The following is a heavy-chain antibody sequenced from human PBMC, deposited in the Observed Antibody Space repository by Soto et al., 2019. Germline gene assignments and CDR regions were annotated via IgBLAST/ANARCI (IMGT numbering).Heavy chain of an antibody. Sequence: SETLSLTCTVSGGSIGSGGYYWSGIRQHPGKGLEWIGYIYYSGSTYYNPSLKSRVTISVDTSKNQFSLKLSSVTAADTAVYYCAIYDSSGSRGFQHWGQGTLVT. CDR3: AIYDSSGSRGFQH. CDR1: GGSIGSGGYY. D-gene: IGHD3-22*01. J-gene: IGHJ1*01. V-gene: IGHV4-31*03. CDR2: IYYSGST.